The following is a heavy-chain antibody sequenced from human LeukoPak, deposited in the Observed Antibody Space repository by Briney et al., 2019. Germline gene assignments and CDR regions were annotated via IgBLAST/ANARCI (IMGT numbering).Heavy chain of an antibody. CDR3: ARVEMATLSFDY. CDR1: GLTVSSNY. D-gene: IGHD5-24*01. J-gene: IGHJ4*02. CDR2: IVSGGSSGST. Sequence: GGSLRLSCAASGLTVSSNYMSWVRQAPGKGLEWVSVIVSGGSSGSTYYADSVKGRFTISRDNSKSTLYLQMNSLRAEGTAMYYCARVEMATLSFDYWGQGTLVTVSS. V-gene: IGHV3-53*01.